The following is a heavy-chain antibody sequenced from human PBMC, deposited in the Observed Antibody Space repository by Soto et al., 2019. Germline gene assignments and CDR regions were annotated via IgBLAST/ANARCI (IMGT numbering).Heavy chain of an antibody. J-gene: IGHJ3*01. CDR3: ARRVTTYNSGKDYDAFDV. CDR2: IYNSGST. D-gene: IGHD5-12*01. Sequence: SETLSLTCTVSGGSVSTHYWSWIRQPPGKALEWIGYIYNSGSTKYSPSLESRVSVSVDTSKNQFFLRLSSVTAGDTAVYYCARRVTTYNSGKDYDAFDVWGQGTMVTVSS. CDR1: GGSVSTHY. V-gene: IGHV4-59*08.